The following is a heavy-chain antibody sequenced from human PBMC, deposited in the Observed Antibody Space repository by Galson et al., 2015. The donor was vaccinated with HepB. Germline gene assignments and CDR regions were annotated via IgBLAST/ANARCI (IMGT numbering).Heavy chain of an antibody. Sequence: SLRLSCAASGFTFSSYAMHWVRQAPGKGLEWVAVISYDGSNKYYADSVKGRFTISRDNSKNTLYLQMNSLRAEDTAVYYCARREGVTTPFDYWGQGTLVTVSS. CDR1: GFTFSSYA. CDR2: ISYDGSNK. V-gene: IGHV3-30-3*01. J-gene: IGHJ4*02. D-gene: IGHD1-1*01. CDR3: ARREGVTTPFDY.